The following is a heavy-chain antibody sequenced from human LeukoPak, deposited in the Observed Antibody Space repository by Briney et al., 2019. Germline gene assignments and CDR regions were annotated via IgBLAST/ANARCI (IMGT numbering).Heavy chain of an antibody. Sequence: PSETLSLTCTVSGGSISSYYWSWIRQPPGKGLEWIGYIYYSGSTNYSPSLKSRVTISVDTSKNQFSLKLNSVTAADTAVYYCARVMRGADSSGYYGYYFDYWGQGTLVTVSS. J-gene: IGHJ4*02. D-gene: IGHD3-22*01. CDR3: ARVMRGADSSGYYGYYFDY. V-gene: IGHV4-59*01. CDR2: IYYSGST. CDR1: GGSISSYY.